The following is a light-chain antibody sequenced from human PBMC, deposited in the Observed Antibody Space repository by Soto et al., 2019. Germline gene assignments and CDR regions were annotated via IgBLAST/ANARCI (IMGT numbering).Light chain of an antibody. Sequence: EIVFTQSPATLSLSPGERATLSCRASQSVSSYLAWYQQKPGQAPRLLNYDASNRATGIPARFSGSGSGTDFTLTISSLEPEDFAVYYCQQRSNWWWTFGQGTKVDIK. CDR1: QSVSSY. CDR2: DAS. CDR3: QQRSNWWWT. J-gene: IGKJ1*01. V-gene: IGKV3-11*01.